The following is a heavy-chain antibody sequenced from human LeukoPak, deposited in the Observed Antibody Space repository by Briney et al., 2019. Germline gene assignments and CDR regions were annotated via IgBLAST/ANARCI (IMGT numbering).Heavy chain of an antibody. CDR3: ASDYSIFGVPYYYYMDV. CDR2: ISSSGSTI. D-gene: IGHD3-3*01. V-gene: IGHV3-11*01. J-gene: IGHJ6*03. CDR1: GFTFSDYY. Sequence: GGSLRLSCAASGFTFSDYYMSWIRQAPGKGLEWVSYISSSGSTIYYADSVKGRFTISRDNAKNSLYLQMNSLRAEDTAVYYCASDYSIFGVPYYYYMDVWGKGTTVTVSS.